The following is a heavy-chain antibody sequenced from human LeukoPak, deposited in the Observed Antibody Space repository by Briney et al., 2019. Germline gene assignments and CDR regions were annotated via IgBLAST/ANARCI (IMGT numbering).Heavy chain of an antibody. D-gene: IGHD6-13*01. V-gene: IGHV3-53*01. Sequence: GGSLRLSCAASGFIVSSNYMSWVRQAPGKGLEWVSVIYSGGSTYYADSVKGRFTISRDNAKNTLFLQMNSLRAEDTAVYYCARVPLSTAGQGIDYWGQGTLVTVSS. J-gene: IGHJ4*02. CDR1: GFIVSSNY. CDR2: IYSGGST. CDR3: ARVPLSTAGQGIDY.